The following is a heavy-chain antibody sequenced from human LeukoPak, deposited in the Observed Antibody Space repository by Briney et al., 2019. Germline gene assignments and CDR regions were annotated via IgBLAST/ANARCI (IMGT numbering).Heavy chain of an antibody. V-gene: IGHV1-69*04. D-gene: IGHD2-15*01. CDR3: ATSGDITGFDY. J-gene: IGHJ4*02. CDR1: GGTFSSYA. Sequence: SVKVSCKASGGTFSSYAISWVRQAPGQGLEWMGRIIPILGIANYAQKFQGRVTITADKSTSTAYMELSSLRSEDTAVYYCATSGDITGFDYWGQGTLVTVSS. CDR2: IIPILGIA.